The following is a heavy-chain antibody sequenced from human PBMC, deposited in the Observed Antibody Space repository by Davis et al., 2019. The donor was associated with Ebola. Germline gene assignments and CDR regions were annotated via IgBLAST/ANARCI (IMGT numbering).Heavy chain of an antibody. J-gene: IGHJ4*02. CDR2: INHSGST. V-gene: IGHV4-34*01. D-gene: IGHD1-14*01. CDR3: ARAIGKKYYFDY. CDR1: GGSFSGYY. Sequence: PGGSLRLSCAVYGGSFSGYYWNWIRQSPGRGLEWIGDINHSGSTNYNPSLKSRVTISVDTSKNQFSLKLRSVTAADTAVYYCARAIGKKYYFDYWGQGTLVTVSS.